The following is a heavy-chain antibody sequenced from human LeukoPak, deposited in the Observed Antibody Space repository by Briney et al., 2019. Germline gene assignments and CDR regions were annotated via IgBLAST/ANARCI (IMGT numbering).Heavy chain of an antibody. D-gene: IGHD3-22*01. CDR2: IYYSGST. Sequence: SETLSLTCTVSGGSINSYYWGWIRQPPGKGLEWIGSIYYSGSTYYNPSLKSRVTISVDTSKNQFSLKLSSVTAADTAVYYCARERAYDTSGYYSVYWGQGTLVTVSS. CDR3: ARERAYDTSGYYSVY. CDR1: GGSINSYY. J-gene: IGHJ4*02. V-gene: IGHV4-39*07.